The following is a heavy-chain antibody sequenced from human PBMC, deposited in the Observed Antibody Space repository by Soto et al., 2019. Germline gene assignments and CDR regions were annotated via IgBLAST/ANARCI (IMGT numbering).Heavy chain of an antibody. V-gene: IGHV2-5*02. CDR3: AHTMFGSLVKDTFDM. CDR2: IYWDDDK. D-gene: IGHD3-16*01. Sequence: QITLKESGPTLVKPTQTLTLTCTFSGFSLTTSGVGVGWIRQPPGKALEWLALIYWDDDKRYSQSLKRRLTITKDTSENQVVRTMTNMDPVDTAIYYCAHTMFGSLVKDTFDMWVERTMVTVSS. CDR1: GFSLTTSGVG. J-gene: IGHJ3*02.